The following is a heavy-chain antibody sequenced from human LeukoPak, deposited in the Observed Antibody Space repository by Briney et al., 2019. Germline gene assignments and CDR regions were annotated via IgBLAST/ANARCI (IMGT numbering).Heavy chain of an antibody. V-gene: IGHV1-2*06. CDR2: INPNSGGT. D-gene: IGHD3-9*01. CDR3: ARDLGDILTGYTFLD. CDR1: GYTFTGYY. Sequence: ASVKVSCKASGYTFTGYYMHWVRQAPGQGLEWMGRINPNSGGTNYTQKFQGRATMTRDTSISTAYMELSRLRSDDTAVYYCARDLGDILTGYTFLDWGQGTLVTVSS. J-gene: IGHJ4*02.